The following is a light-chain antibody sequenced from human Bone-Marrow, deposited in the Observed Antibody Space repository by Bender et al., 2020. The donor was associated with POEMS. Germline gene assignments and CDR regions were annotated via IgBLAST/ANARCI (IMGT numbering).Light chain of an antibody. CDR2: EVN. Sequence: QSALTQAASVSASPGQSITISCTGTSQDIGAYNYVSWYQQHPDKAPKLIIYEVNNRPSGISNRFSGSKFDYTASLTISRLQAEDEADYYCSSYTTSRLYVFGPGARVTVL. CDR3: SSYTTSRLYV. J-gene: IGLJ1*01. CDR1: SQDIGAYNY. V-gene: IGLV2-14*01.